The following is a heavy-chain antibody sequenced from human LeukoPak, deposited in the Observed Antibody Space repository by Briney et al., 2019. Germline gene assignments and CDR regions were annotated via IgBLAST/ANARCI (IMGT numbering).Heavy chain of an antibody. D-gene: IGHD2-2*01. V-gene: IGHV1-18*01. CDR3: ARGGPRYCSSTSCYSAYYYYYMDV. Sequence: ASVKVSCKASGYTFTSYGISWVRQAPGQGLEWMGWINPYNGETNYAQKLQGRVTMTRDTSISTAYMELSRLRSDDTAVYYCARGGPRYCSSTSCYSAYYYYYMDVWGKGTTVTISS. CDR1: GYTFTSYG. J-gene: IGHJ6*03. CDR2: INPYNGET.